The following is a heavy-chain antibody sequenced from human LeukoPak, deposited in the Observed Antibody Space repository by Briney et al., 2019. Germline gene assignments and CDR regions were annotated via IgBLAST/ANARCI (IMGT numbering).Heavy chain of an antibody. CDR3: TRDGPFGSGTTYGPC. Sequence: GGSLRLSCSASGFTFGDYTMSWVRQAPGKGLEWVSFIRSKANGGTTESAASVKGRFTVSRDDSKSIAYLQMNSLRTEDTAVYYCTRDGPFGSGTTYGPCWGQGTLVTVSS. CDR2: IRSKANGGTT. D-gene: IGHD3-10*01. CDR1: GFTFGDYT. V-gene: IGHV3-49*04. J-gene: IGHJ4*02.